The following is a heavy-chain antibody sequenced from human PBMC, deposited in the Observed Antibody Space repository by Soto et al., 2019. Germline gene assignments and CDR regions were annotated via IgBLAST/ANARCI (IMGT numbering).Heavy chain of an antibody. CDR2: ISAYNGNT. CDR1: GYTFNSYG. CDR3: ARGGGNDPRPVDY. J-gene: IGHJ4*02. V-gene: IGHV1-18*01. Sequence: QVQLVQSGAEVKKPGASVKVSCKASGYTFNSYGISWVRQAPGQGLEWMGWISAYNGNTNYVQKVQGRDTMTTDPSTSTAYMEVTSPRSDATAVYYCARGGGNDPRPVDYWGQGTLVAVAS. D-gene: IGHD5-12*01.